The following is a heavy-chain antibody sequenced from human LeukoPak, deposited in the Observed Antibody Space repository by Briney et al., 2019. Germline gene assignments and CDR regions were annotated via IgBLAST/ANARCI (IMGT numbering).Heavy chain of an antibody. D-gene: IGHD2-2*01. J-gene: IGHJ6*02. Sequence: ASVKVSCKASGYTFTGYYMHWVRQAPGQGLEWMGRINPNSGGTNYAQKFQGRVTMTRDTSISTAYMELSRLRSDDTAVYYCAVGIYCSSTSCYYYYYYGMDVWGQGTTVTVSS. V-gene: IGHV1-2*06. CDR1: GYTFTGYY. CDR2: INPNSGGT. CDR3: AVGIYCSSTSCYYYYYYGMDV.